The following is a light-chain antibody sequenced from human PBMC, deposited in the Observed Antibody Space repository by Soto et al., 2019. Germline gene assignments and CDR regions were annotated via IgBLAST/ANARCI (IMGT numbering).Light chain of an antibody. V-gene: IGLV1-44*01. CDR2: IDD. J-gene: IGLJ7*01. Sequence: QSALTQPPSLSGTPGQRVTISWSGSTSNIAGNTVHWYQHLPETAPKLLIYIDDQRPSGVPDRFSGSKSGTSASLAISGLQSEDEADYYCATWDDSLNAAVFGGGTQLTVL. CDR3: ATWDDSLNAAV. CDR1: TSNIAGNT.